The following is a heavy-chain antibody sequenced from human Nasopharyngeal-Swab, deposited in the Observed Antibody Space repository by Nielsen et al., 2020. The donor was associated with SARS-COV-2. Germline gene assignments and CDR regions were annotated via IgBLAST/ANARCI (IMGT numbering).Heavy chain of an antibody. CDR2: INAGKGNT. J-gene: IGHJ4*02. Sequence: ASVKVSCKASGYTLSNYAMYWVRQAPGQRPEFMGWINAGKGNTIYSQRFQGRVRISRDTSANTVYMELNRLRSEDKAVYYCARVPAVAASRIDYWGQGTLVTVSS. V-gene: IGHV1-3*01. CDR1: GYTLSNYA. D-gene: IGHD6-19*01. CDR3: ARVPAVAASRIDY.